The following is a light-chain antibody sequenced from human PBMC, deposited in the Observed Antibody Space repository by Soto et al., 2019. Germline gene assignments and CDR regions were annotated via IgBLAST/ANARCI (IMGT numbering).Light chain of an antibody. V-gene: IGKV1-5*03. Sequence: DIQMTQSPSTLSASVGDRVTITCRASQSVNSWLAWYQQKPGKAPKLLIYKASSFESGVPSRFSGSGSGTEFTLTISSLQPDDFATYYCKQYNSYWTFGQGTKVEIK. CDR3: KQYNSYWT. J-gene: IGKJ1*01. CDR2: KAS. CDR1: QSVNSW.